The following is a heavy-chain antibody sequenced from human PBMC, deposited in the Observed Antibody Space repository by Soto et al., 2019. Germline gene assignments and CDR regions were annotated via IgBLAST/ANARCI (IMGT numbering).Heavy chain of an antibody. J-gene: IGHJ6*02. CDR3: ARDWHYDFWSGYFPQPGYYGMDV. D-gene: IGHD3-3*01. V-gene: IGHV3-7*05. Sequence: GGSLRLSCAASGFTFSNYWMSWVRQAPGKGLEWVANIKQDGSEKYYVDSVKGRFTISRDNAKNSLYLQMNSLRAEDTAVYYCARDWHYDFWSGYFPQPGYYGMDVWGQGTTVTVSS. CDR2: IKQDGSEK. CDR1: GFTFSNYW.